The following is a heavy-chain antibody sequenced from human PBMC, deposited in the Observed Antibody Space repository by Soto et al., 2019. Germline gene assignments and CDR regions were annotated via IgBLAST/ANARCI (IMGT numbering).Heavy chain of an antibody. V-gene: IGHV3-48*01. Sequence: EVQLVESGGGLVQPGGSLRLSCAASGFTFSRYSMNWVRQAPGKGLEWVSYINDDSDSIYYTDSVKGRFTISRDNAKNSLYLQMDSLRVEDTAVYYCARDIVAGSGWSTYDYWGQGTLVTVSS. CDR2: INDDSDSI. CDR1: GFTFSRYS. CDR3: ARDIVAGSGWSTYDY. D-gene: IGHD6-19*01. J-gene: IGHJ4*02.